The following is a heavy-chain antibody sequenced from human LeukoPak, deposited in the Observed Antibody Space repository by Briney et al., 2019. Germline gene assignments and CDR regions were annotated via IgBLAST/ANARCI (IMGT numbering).Heavy chain of an antibody. CDR2: INHSGST. CDR3: ARKRSQLGFRY. CDR1: GGSFSGYY. Sequence: PSETLSLTCAVYGGSFSGYYWSWIRQPPGKGLEWIGEINHSGSTNYNPSLKSRVTISVDTSKNQFSLKLSSVTAADTAAYYCARKRSQLGFRYWGQGTLVTVSS. J-gene: IGHJ4*02. V-gene: IGHV4-34*01. D-gene: IGHD6-13*01.